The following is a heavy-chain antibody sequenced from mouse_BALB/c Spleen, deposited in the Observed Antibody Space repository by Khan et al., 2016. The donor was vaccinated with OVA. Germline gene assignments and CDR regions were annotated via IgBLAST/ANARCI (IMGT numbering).Heavy chain of an antibody. CDR3: ARRTLAY. J-gene: IGHJ4*01. V-gene: IGHV1S135*01. CDR2: IDPFNGGT. Sequence: EVQLQESGPELMKPGASVKISCKASAYSFTSYYMHWVKQSHGKSLEWIGCIDPFNGGTTYNQKFKGKATLTVDKSSSTAYMHLSTLTSEDSADYYCARRTLAYWGQGTSVTVSS. CDR1: AYSFTSYY.